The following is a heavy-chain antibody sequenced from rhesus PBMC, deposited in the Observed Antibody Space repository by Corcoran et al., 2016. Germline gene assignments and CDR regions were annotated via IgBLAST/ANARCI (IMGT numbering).Heavy chain of an antibody. V-gene: IGHV4-93*02. Sequence: QVQLQESGPGLVKASETLALTCAVSGCSISSSNWWSWIRQSPGKGLEWIGNTYGGRGYHRYNPSLKGRVPISTATSTHQCSLKLSSVTAAGTAVYYCARRLATVTLSYFGYGGQGVLVTVSS. CDR3: ARRLATVTLSYFGY. J-gene: IGHJ4*01. D-gene: IGHD5-36*01. CDR1: GCSISSSNW. CDR2: TYGGRGYH.